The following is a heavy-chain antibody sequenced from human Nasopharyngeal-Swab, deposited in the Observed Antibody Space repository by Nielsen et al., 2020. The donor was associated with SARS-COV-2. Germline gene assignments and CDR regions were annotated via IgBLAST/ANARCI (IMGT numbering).Heavy chain of an antibody. CDR1: GFTFSSYW. CDR3: ARVGATNYGMDV. J-gene: IGHJ6*02. CDR2: IKQDGSEK. D-gene: IGHD1-26*01. Sequence: GESLKISCAASGFTFSSYWMSWVRQAPGKRLEWVANIKQDGSEKYYADSVKGRFTISRDNAKNSLYLQMNSLRDEDTAVYYCARVGATNYGMDVWGQGTTVTVSS. V-gene: IGHV3-7*01.